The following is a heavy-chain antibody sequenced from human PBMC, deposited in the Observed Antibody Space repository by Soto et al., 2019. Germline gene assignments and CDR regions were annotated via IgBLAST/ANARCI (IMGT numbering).Heavy chain of an antibody. D-gene: IGHD2-2*01. V-gene: IGHV3-23*01. Sequence: QTGGSLRLSCAASGFTFSSYAMSWVRQAPGKGLEWVSAISGSGGSTYYADSVKGRFTISRDNSKNTLYLQMNSLRAEDTAVYYCAKEREGIVVVPAATVFDYCVQRTLVTVSS. J-gene: IGHJ4*02. CDR3: AKEREGIVVVPAATVFDY. CDR2: ISGSGGST. CDR1: GFTFSSYA.